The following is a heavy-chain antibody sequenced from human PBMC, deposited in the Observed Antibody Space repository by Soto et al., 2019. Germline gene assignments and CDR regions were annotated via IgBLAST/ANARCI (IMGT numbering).Heavy chain of an antibody. CDR2: INHSGST. D-gene: IGHD2-8*01. Sequence: SETLSLTXXVYXGXXXXXXXXXXXQPPGKGLEWIGEINHSGSTNYNSSLKSRVTISVDTSKNQFSLKLSSVTAADTAVYYCARGGLLVLDVWGQGTTVTVSS. J-gene: IGHJ6*02. V-gene: IGHV4-34*01. CDR3: ARGGLLVLDV. CDR1: XGXXXXXX.